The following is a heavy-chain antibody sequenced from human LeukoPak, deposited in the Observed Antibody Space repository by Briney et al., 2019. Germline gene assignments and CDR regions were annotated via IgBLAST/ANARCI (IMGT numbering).Heavy chain of an antibody. CDR1: GGSISSGGYY. Sequence: SETLSLTCTVSGGSISSGGYYWSWIRQPPGKGLEWIGYIYHSGSTYYNPSLKSRVTISVDRSKNQFSLKLSSVTAADTAVYYCARGDSQLPWWYWGQGTLVTVSS. D-gene: IGHD2-21*02. CDR2: IYHSGST. CDR3: ARGDSQLPWWY. J-gene: IGHJ4*02. V-gene: IGHV4-30-2*01.